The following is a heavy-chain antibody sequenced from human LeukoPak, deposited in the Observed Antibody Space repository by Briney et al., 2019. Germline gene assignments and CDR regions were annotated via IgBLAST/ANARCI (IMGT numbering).Heavy chain of an antibody. J-gene: IGHJ5*02. Sequence: PSETLSLTCAVSGYSISSGYYWGWMRQPPGKGLEWIGSIYHSGSTYYNPSLKSRVTISVDTSKNQFSLKLSSVTAADTAVYYCASHYYDILTGYRAGNWFDPWGQGTLVTVSS. V-gene: IGHV4-38-2*01. CDR1: GYSISSGYY. D-gene: IGHD3-9*01. CDR2: IYHSGST. CDR3: ASHYYDILTGYRAGNWFDP.